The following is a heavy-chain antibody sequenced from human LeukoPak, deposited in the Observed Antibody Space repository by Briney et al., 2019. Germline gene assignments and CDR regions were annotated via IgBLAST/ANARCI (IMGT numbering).Heavy chain of an antibody. CDR3: AREGLKNAYNPLGY. CDR1: GGSFSAYY. V-gene: IGHV4-34*01. Sequence: PSETLSLTCAVYGGSFSAYYWTWVRQPPGMGLEGIGEIKQSENTNYNPSLKSLVTISIDPSKNQISLKLTSVTAADTAVYYCAREGLKNAYNPLGYWGQGTLVTVSS. J-gene: IGHJ4*02. CDR2: IKQSENT. D-gene: IGHD5-24*01.